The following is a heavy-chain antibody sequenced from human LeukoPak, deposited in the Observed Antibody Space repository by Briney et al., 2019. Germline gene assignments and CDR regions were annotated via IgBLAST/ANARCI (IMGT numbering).Heavy chain of an antibody. CDR2: IIPILGIA. Sequence: ASVKVSCKASGYTFTSYGSSWVRQAPGQGLEWMGRIIPILGIANYAQKFQGRVTITADKSTSTAYMELSSLRSEDTAVYYCARATTVTLFDYWGQGTLVTVSS. J-gene: IGHJ4*02. D-gene: IGHD4-17*01. V-gene: IGHV1-69*04. CDR3: ARATTVTLFDY. CDR1: GYTFTSYG.